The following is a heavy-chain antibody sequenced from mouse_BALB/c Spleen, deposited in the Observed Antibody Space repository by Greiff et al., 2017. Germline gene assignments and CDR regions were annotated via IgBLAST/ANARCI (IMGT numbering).Heavy chain of an antibody. V-gene: IGHV5-9-4*01. CDR2: ISSGGSYT. D-gene: IGHD1-1*01. CDR1: GFTFSSYA. CDR3: AREISSTTRAMDY. Sequence: EVKLMESGGGLVKPGGSLKLSCAASGFTFSSYAMSWVRQSPEKRLEWVAEISSGGSYTYYPDTVTGRFTISRDNAKNTLYLEMSSLRSEDTAMYYCAREISSTTRAMDYWGQGTSVTVSS. J-gene: IGHJ4*01.